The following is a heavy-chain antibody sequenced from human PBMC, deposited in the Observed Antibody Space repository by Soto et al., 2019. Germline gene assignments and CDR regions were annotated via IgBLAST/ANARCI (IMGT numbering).Heavy chain of an antibody. CDR1: GGTIGGYV. V-gene: IGHV1-69*13. CDR2: LFPIFGTA. Sequence: AAGKLSSKESGGTIGGYVINWVRQAPGQGLEWMGGLFPIFGTANYAQKFQGRVTITADESKSTAYMELSSLRSQDTAVYYWPTPAPEHISSRSMVHSCVPWG. J-gene: IGHJ5*02. CDR3: PTPAPEHISSRSMVHSCVP. D-gene: IGHD6-13*01.